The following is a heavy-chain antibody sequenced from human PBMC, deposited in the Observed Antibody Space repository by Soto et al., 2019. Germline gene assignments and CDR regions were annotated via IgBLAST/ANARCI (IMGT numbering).Heavy chain of an antibody. Sequence: SETLSLTCTVSGGSISSYYWSWIRQPPGKGLEWIGYIYYSGSINYNPSLKSRVTISVDTSKNQFSLKLSSVTAADTAVYYCARGEASAVLVPGATFDYWGQGTMVTVSS. CDR3: ARGEASAVLVPGATFDY. D-gene: IGHD2-8*02. J-gene: IGHJ4*02. V-gene: IGHV4-59*01. CDR1: GGSISSYY. CDR2: IYYSGSI.